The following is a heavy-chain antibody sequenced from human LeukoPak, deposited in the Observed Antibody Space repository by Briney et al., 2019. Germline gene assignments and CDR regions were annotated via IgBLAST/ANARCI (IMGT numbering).Heavy chain of an antibody. Sequence: SETLSLTCAVYGGSFSGYYWSWIRQPPGKGLEWIGEINHSGSTNYNPSLKSRVTISVDTSKNQFSLKLSSVTAADTAVYYCATGSAVAPALRYFQHWGQGTLVTVSS. V-gene: IGHV4-34*01. CDR2: INHSGST. J-gene: IGHJ1*01. CDR3: ATGSAVAPALRYFQH. CDR1: GGSFSGYY. D-gene: IGHD6-19*01.